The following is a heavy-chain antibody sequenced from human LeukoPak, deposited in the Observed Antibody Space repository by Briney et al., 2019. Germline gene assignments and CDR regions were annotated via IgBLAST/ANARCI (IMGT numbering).Heavy chain of an antibody. CDR1: GYTFTSYA. Sequence: ASVKVSCKASGYTFTSYAMNWVRQAPGQGLEWTGWINTNTGNPTYAQGFTGRFVFSLDTSVSTAYLQISSLKAEDTAVYYCARDPFIVATITRGGNAFDIWGQGTMVTVSS. D-gene: IGHD5-12*01. J-gene: IGHJ3*02. CDR3: ARDPFIVATITRGGNAFDI. V-gene: IGHV7-4-1*02. CDR2: INTNTGNP.